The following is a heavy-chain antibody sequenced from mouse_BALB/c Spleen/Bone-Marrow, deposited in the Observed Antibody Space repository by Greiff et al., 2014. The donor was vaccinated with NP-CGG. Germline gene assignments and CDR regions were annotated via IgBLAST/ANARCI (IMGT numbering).Heavy chain of an antibody. D-gene: IGHD2-14*01. CDR1: GHTFTDYW. CDR2: IDTSDSYT. Sequence: QVQLQQSGAELVMPGASVKMSCKASGHTFTDYWMHRVKQRPGQGLEWIGAIDTSDSYTSYNQKFKGKATLTVDESSSTAYMQLSSLTSEDSAVYYCARSDYRYDPFAYWGQGTLVTVSA. J-gene: IGHJ3*01. CDR3: ARSDYRYDPFAY. V-gene: IGHV1-69*01.